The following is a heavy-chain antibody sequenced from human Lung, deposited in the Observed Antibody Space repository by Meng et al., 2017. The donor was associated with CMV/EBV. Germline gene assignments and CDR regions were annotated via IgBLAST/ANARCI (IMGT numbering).Heavy chain of an antibody. CDR3: AKRGDSSGTYAMDV. J-gene: IGHJ6*02. CDR1: GFTFSSYA. CDR2: IRFDGTNK. V-gene: IGHV3-30*02. D-gene: IGHD3-22*01. Sequence: GESLKISCAASGFTFSSYAMHWVRQAPGKGLEWVANIRFDGTNKYHADSVKGRFTTSRDNSKNTLYLQMNSLRAEDTAVYYCAKRGDSSGTYAMDVWGQGTTVTVSS.